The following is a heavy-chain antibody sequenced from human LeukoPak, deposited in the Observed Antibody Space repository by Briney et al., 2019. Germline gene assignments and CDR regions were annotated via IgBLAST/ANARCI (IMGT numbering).Heavy chain of an antibody. CDR3: ARWSNDSSGYLDY. D-gene: IGHD3-22*01. J-gene: IGHJ4*02. CDR2: IYYSGST. V-gene: IGHV4-61*08. CDR1: GVSISSGGYY. Sequence: SETLSLTCTVSGVSISSGGYYWSWIRQHPGKGLEWIGYIYYSGSTNYNPSLKSRVTISVDTSKNQFSLKLSSVTAADTAVYYCARWSNDSSGYLDYWGQGTLVTVSS.